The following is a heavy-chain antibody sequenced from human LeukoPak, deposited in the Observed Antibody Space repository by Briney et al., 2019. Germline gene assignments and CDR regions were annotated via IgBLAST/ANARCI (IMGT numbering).Heavy chain of an antibody. CDR3: ARLGCSSTSCYTDYYYYGMDV. D-gene: IGHD2-2*02. CDR1: GGTFSSYA. V-gene: IGHV1-69*04. CDR2: IIPIFGIA. J-gene: IGHJ6*02. Sequence: SVKVSCKASGGTFSSYAISWVRQAPGQGLGWMGRIIPIFGIANYAQKFQGRVTITADKSTSTAYMELSSLRSEDTAVYYCARLGCSSTSCYTDYYYYGMDVWGQGTTVTVSS.